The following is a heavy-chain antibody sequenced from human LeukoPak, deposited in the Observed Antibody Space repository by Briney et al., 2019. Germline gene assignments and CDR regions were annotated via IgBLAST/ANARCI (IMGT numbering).Heavy chain of an antibody. CDR2: IYYSGST. Sequence: SETLSLTCTVSGGSISSYYWSWLRQPPGKGLEWIGYIYYSGSTNYNPSLESRVTISVGTSKNQFSLKLSSVTAADTAVYYCARHFYGSGSYNWGQGTLVTVSS. V-gene: IGHV4-59*08. CDR3: ARHFYGSGSYN. J-gene: IGHJ4*02. D-gene: IGHD3-10*01. CDR1: GGSISSYY.